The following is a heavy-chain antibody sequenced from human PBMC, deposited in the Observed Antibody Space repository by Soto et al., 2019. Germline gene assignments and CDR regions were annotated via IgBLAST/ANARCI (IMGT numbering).Heavy chain of an antibody. CDR2: INAGNGNT. CDR1: GYTFTSSA. CDR3: AKQQQLVRGYGMDV. J-gene: IGHJ6*02. D-gene: IGHD6-13*01. V-gene: IGHV1-3*01. Sequence: ASVKVSCKASGYTFTSSAMHWVRQAPGQRLEWMGWINAGNGNTKYSQKFQGRVTITRDTSASTAYMELSSLRSEDTAVYYCAKQQQLVRGYGMDVWGQGTTVTVS.